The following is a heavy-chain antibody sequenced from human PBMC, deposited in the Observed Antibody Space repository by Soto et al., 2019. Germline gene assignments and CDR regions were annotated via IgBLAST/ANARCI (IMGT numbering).Heavy chain of an antibody. CDR3: ASVIGGDAFDI. CDR2: INHSGST. Sequence: KSSETLSLTCAVYGGSFSGYYWSWIRQPPGKGLEWIGEINHSGSTNYNPSLKSRVTISVDTSKNQFSLKLSSVTAADTAVYYCASVIGGDAFDIWGQGTMVTVSS. D-gene: IGHD3-16*02. CDR1: GGSFSGYY. J-gene: IGHJ3*02. V-gene: IGHV4-34*01.